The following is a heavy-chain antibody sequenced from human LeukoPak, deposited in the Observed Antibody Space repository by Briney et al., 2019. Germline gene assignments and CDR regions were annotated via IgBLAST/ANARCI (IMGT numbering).Heavy chain of an antibody. D-gene: IGHD3-10*02. J-gene: IGHJ6*04. V-gene: IGHV3-20*04. CDR1: GFTFDDYG. CDR3: AELGITMIGGV. CDR2: INWNGGST. Sequence: GGSLRLSCAASGFTFDDYGMSWVSQAPGKRLEWVSGINWNGGSTGYADSVKGRFTISRDNAKNSLYLQMNSLRAEDTAVYYCAELGITMIGGVWGKGTTVTISS.